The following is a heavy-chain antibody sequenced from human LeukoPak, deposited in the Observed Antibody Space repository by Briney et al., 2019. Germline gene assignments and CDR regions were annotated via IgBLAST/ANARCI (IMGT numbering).Heavy chain of an antibody. CDR1: GFTVSSNC. J-gene: IGHJ6*02. V-gene: IGHV3-66*01. Sequence: GGSLRLSCAASGFTVSSNCMSWVRQAPGKGLEWVSVIYSGGSTYYADSVKGRFTISRDNSKNTLYLQMNSLRAEDTAVYYCARAKAYYYYGMDVWGQGTTVTVSS. CDR3: ARAKAYYYYGMDV. CDR2: IYSGGST.